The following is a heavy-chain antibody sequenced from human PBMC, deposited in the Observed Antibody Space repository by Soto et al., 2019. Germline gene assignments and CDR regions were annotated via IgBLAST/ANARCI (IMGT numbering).Heavy chain of an antibody. J-gene: IGHJ4*02. V-gene: IGHV4-61*01. CDR2: ICYSGST. Sequence: QVQLQESGPGLAKPSETLSLTCTVSGGSVSSGSYYWSWIRQPPGKGLEWIGYICYSGSTNYNPSLKSRVTISVDTSKNQFSLKLSSVTAADTAVYYCARYYYDSSGYFDSWGQGTLVTVSS. CDR1: GGSVSSGSYY. CDR3: ARYYYDSSGYFDS. D-gene: IGHD3-22*01.